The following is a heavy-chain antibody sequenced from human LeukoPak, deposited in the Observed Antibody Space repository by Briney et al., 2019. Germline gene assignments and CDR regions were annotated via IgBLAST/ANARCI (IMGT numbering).Heavy chain of an antibody. CDR1: GCTFSSYA. Sequence: GGSLRLSCAASGCTFSSYAMSWVRQAPGKGLEWVSAISGSGGSTYYADSVKGRFTISRDNSKNTLYLQMNSLRAEDTAVYYCARKHLIVVVPAAIRRGFDYWGQGTLVTVSS. CDR3: ARKHLIVVVPAAIRRGFDY. J-gene: IGHJ4*02. V-gene: IGHV3-23*01. D-gene: IGHD2-2*02. CDR2: ISGSGGST.